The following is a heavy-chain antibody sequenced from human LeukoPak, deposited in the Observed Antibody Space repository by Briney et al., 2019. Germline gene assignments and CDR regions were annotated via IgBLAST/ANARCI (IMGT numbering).Heavy chain of an antibody. Sequence: GGSLRLSCAASGFTFSSYGMHWVRQAPGKGVEWVAVIWYDGSNEYYADSVKGPFTISRDNSKNTLYLQMNSLRAEDTAVYYCAKALGGNYYYYMDVWGKGTTVTVSS. D-gene: IGHD3-16*01. CDR1: GFTFSSYG. CDR2: IWYDGSNE. J-gene: IGHJ6*03. CDR3: AKALGGNYYYYMDV. V-gene: IGHV3-33*06.